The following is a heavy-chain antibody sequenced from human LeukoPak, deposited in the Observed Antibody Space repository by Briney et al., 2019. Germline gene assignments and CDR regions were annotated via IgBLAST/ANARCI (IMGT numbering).Heavy chain of an antibody. Sequence: GESLKISCKGSGYSSTSYWIGWVRQMPGKGLEWMGIIYPGDSDTRYSPSFQGQVTISADKSISTAYPQWSSLKASDTAMYYCARQSDILTGYIDYWGQGTLVTVSS. CDR1: GYSSTSYW. D-gene: IGHD3-9*01. CDR2: IYPGDSDT. J-gene: IGHJ4*02. CDR3: ARQSDILTGYIDY. V-gene: IGHV5-51*01.